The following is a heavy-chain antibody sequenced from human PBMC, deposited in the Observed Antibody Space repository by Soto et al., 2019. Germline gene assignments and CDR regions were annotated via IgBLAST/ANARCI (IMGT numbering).Heavy chain of an antibody. CDR2: ISGGGGSI. CDR1: GFNFNTYA. V-gene: IGHV3-23*01. Sequence: EVQVLESGGGLVQPGGSLRLSCAASGFNFNTYAMSWVRQAPGKGLEWVPGISGGGGSIHYVDSVKGRFTISRDNPKNTLYLQMNSLRGEDTAVYYCAKGKSSNYVRHACDVWGQGTMVTVSS. D-gene: IGHD3-10*02. J-gene: IGHJ3*01. CDR3: AKGKSSNYVRHACDV.